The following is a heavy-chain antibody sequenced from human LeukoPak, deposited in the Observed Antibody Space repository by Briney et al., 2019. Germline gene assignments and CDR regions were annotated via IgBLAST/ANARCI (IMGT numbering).Heavy chain of an antibody. CDR3: ARGIVAGYYFDY. CDR1: GFTVSSNY. V-gene: IGHV3-66*02. CDR2: IYSGGTT. D-gene: IGHD2/OR15-2a*01. J-gene: IGHJ4*02. Sequence: GGSLRLSCAASGFTVSSNYMSWVRQAPGKGLEWVSVIYSGGTTYYADSVKGRFTISRDNSKNTLYLQMNSLRAEDTAVYYCARGIVAGYYFDYWGQGTLVTVSS.